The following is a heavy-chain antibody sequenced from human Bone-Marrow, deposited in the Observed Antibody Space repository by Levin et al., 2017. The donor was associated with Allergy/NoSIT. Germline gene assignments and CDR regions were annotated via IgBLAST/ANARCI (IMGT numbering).Heavy chain of an antibody. Sequence: ASVKVSCKASGYTFTSYDINWVRQATGQGLEWMGWMNPNSGNTVYAQKFQGRVTMTRNTSISTAYMELSSLRSEDTAVYYCARGDYYGSGRMGRNWFDPWGQGTLVTVSS. D-gene: IGHD3-10*01. V-gene: IGHV1-8*01. CDR3: ARGDYYGSGRMGRNWFDP. CDR2: MNPNSGNT. CDR1: GYTFTSYD. J-gene: IGHJ5*02.